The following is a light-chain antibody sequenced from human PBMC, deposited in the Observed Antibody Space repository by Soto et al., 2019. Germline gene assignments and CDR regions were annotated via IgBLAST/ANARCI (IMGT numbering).Light chain of an antibody. CDR3: LQFNSYPHT. CDR2: DAS. CDR1: QGISSA. J-gene: IGKJ5*01. V-gene: IGKV1-13*02. Sequence: AIQLTQSPSSLSASVGDRVTITCRASQGISSALAWYQQKPGKAPKLLIYDASSLESGVPSRFSGSGSGTDFTLTISSLQPEDFATYYCLQFNSYPHTFGQGTRLEIK.